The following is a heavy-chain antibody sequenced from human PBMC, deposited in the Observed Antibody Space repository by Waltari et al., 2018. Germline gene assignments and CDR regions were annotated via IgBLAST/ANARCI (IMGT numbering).Heavy chain of an antibody. V-gene: IGHV4-4*02. CDR2: ISHWRFT. D-gene: IGHD2-15*01. Sequence: QVQLQESGPGLVKPSGTLSLTCAVSVASIPTRYWLNWVRQSPGKGLEWIGEISHWRFTNYNPSLEGRISISLDESKNQFSLQLSSVTAADTAMYYCATVIAGCSASSCYLDSWGQGTLVTVSS. J-gene: IGHJ4*02. CDR3: ATVIAGCSASSCYLDS. CDR1: VASIPTRYW.